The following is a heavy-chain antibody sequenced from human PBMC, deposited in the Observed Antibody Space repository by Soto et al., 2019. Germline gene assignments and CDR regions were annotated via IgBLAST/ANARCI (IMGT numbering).Heavy chain of an antibody. Sequence: QAQLVQSGAEMKKTGASVNVSCQATGYTFSSYTMNLVRQAPGQSPEWRGWINAGSGNTKYLQNFQGRVSITRDTSASTVYMELTGLTSEDTAVYYCARDTETLGPRANDALDIWGQGTMVTVSS. CDR2: INAGSGNT. J-gene: IGHJ3*02. V-gene: IGHV1-3*01. CDR1: GYTFSSYT. CDR3: ARDTETLGPRANDALDI. D-gene: IGHD3-3*02.